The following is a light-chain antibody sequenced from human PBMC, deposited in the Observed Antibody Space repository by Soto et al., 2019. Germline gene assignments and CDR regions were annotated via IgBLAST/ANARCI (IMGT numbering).Light chain of an antibody. CDR2: GNT. Sequence: QAVVTQPPSVSGAPGQRVTISCTGSSSNIGAGYDVHWYQQLPRTAPKLLIYGNTNRRPGVPDRFSGSRSGTSASLAITGLQAEDEADYYCQSYDSSLSGSVFGGGTKLTVL. V-gene: IGLV1-40*01. J-gene: IGLJ2*01. CDR3: QSYDSSLSGSV. CDR1: SSNIGAGYD.